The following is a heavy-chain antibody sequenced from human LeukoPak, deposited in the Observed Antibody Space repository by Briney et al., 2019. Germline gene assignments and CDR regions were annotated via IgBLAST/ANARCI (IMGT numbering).Heavy chain of an antibody. V-gene: IGHV4-4*07. J-gene: IGHJ4*02. CDR2: IYPSGST. Sequence: SETLSLTCTVSGGSISSYYWTWIRQPAGKGLEWIGRIYPSGSTNYNPSLRSRVTMSVDTSKNQFSLKLSSVTAADTAVYYCARENSGSYREFDYWGQGTLVTVSS. CDR3: ARENSGSYREFDY. CDR1: GGSISSYY. D-gene: IGHD1-26*01.